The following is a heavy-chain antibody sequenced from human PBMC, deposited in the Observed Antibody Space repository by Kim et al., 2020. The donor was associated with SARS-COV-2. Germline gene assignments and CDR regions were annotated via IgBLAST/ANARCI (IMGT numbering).Heavy chain of an antibody. J-gene: IGHJ4*02. CDR1: GLTFSNHG. Sequence: GGSLRLSCAASGLTFSNHGMSWVRRAPGKGLEWVSVISDSSGSIYYVDSVKGRFTISRNNSKNTVYLQMNSLRVEDTAVYYCGKCSGGNCLDYYFDYWGQGTLVTVSS. V-gene: IGHV3-23*01. CDR3: GKCSGGNCLDYYFDY. CDR2: ISDSSGSI. D-gene: IGHD2-15*01.